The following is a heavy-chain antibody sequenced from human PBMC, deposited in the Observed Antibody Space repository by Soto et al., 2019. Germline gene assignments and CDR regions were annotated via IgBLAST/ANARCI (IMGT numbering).Heavy chain of an antibody. V-gene: IGHV3-23*01. CDR1: GFTYSSHG. D-gene: IGHD6-13*01. Sequence: EAQLLESGGELIQPGGSLRLSCAASGFTYSSHGMSWVRQAPGKGLEWVAGLSRGGGSTYYADSVKGRFTISRDNSKNTLDLIMNSLRVEDTALYYCARDGQYSTDGFDIWGQGTMVTVSS. J-gene: IGHJ3*02. CDR3: ARDGQYSTDGFDI. CDR2: LSRGGGST.